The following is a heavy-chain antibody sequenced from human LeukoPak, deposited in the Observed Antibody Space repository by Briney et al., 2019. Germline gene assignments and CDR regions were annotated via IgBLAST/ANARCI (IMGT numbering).Heavy chain of an antibody. CDR2: INSDGSST. J-gene: IGHJ4*02. D-gene: IGHD3-10*01. CDR1: GFTFCSYW. CDR3: AKVAGYGSGSYPSDY. Sequence: PGGSLRLSCAASGFTFCSYWMHWVRQVPGKGLVWVSRINSDGSSTKYVDSVKGRFTISRDNAKNTLYLQMNSLRAEDTAVYYCAKVAGYGSGSYPSDYWGQGTLVTVSS. V-gene: IGHV3-74*01.